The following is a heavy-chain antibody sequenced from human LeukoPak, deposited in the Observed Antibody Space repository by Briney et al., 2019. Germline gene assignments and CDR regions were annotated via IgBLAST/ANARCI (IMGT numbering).Heavy chain of an antibody. CDR3: ARTLYIASAPGGFDY. Sequence: ASVKVSCKASGYTFTAYYIHWVRQAPGQRLEWMGWVSPNNGGTNYAQKFQGRVTMTRDTSISTLYMEVNALRSDDTAVYYCARTLYIASAPGGFDYWGQGTLVTVSS. CDR2: VSPNNGGT. V-gene: IGHV1-2*02. CDR1: GYTFTAYY. D-gene: IGHD3-16*01. J-gene: IGHJ4*02.